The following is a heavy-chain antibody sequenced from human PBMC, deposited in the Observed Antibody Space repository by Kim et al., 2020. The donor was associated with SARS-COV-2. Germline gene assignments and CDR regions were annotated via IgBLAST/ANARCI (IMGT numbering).Heavy chain of an antibody. V-gene: IGHV1-69*01. CDR2: IIPIFGTA. J-gene: IGHJ6*02. CDR3: ARARTGTTYYYYGMDV. D-gene: IGHD1-1*01. Sequence: VKVSCKASGGTFSSYAISWVRQAPGQGLEWMGGIIPIFGTANYAQKFQGRVTITADESTSTAYMELSSLRSEDTAVYYCARARTGTTYYYYGMDVWGQWTTVTVSS. CDR1: GGTFSSYA.